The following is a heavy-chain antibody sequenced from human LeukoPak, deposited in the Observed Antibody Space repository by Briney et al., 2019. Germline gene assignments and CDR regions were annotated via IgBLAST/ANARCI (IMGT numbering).Heavy chain of an antibody. CDR1: GYSISSGYY. V-gene: IGHV4-38-2*02. J-gene: IGHJ5*02. D-gene: IGHD3-10*01. Sequence: SETLSLTCTVSGYSISSGYYWSWIRQPPGKGLEWIGEINHSGSTNYNPSLKSRVTISVDTSKNQFSLKLSSVTAADTAVYYCARSHDGDYYGSGSYYNSRWFDPWGQGTLVTVSS. CDR2: INHSGST. CDR3: ARSHDGDYYGSGSYYNSRWFDP.